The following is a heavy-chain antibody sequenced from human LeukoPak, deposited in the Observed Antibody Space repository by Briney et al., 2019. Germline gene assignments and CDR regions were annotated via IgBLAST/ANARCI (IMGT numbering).Heavy chain of an antibody. CDR2: IYTGGST. V-gene: IGHV4-4*07. CDR3: ARAFGGNSGRYYYYYMDV. CDR1: GASISSYY. J-gene: IGHJ6*03. Sequence: PAETLSLTCAVSGASISSYYWNWIRQPAGKGLEWIWRIYTGGSTIYNPSLKSRVTMSVDTSKNQFSLKLSSVTAADTAVYYCARAFGGNSGRYYYYYMDVWGKGTTVTVSS. D-gene: IGHD4-23*01.